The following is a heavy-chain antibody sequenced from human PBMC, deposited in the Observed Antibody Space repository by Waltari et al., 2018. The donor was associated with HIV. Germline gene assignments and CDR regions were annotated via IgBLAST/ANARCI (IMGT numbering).Heavy chain of an antibody. CDR3: ARDRSSGWYDWFDP. Sequence: EVQLVESGGGLVQPGGSLRLSCAASGFTFSSYSMHWVRQAPGKGLEWVSYISSSSSTIYYADSVKGRFTISRDNAKNSLYLQMNSLRDEDTAVYYCARDRSSGWYDWFDPWGQGTLVTVSS. J-gene: IGHJ5*02. CDR2: ISSSSSTI. V-gene: IGHV3-48*02. D-gene: IGHD6-19*01. CDR1: GFTFSSYS.